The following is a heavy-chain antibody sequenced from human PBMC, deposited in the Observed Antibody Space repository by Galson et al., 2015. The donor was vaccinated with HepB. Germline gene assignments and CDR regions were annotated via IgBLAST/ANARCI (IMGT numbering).Heavy chain of an antibody. V-gene: IGHV3-11*06. CDR2: ISSSSSYT. CDR1: GFTFSDHY. J-gene: IGHJ4*02. D-gene: IGHD3-10*01. Sequence: SLRLSCAASGFTFSDHYMSWIRQAPGKGLEWVSYISSSSSYTNYADSVKGRFTISRDNAKNSLYLQMNSLRAEDTAVYYCARVGLSGKSSDLADCWGQGTLVTVSS. CDR3: ARVGLSGKSSDLADC.